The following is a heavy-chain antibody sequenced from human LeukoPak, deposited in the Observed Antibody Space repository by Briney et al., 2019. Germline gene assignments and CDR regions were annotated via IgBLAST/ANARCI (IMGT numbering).Heavy chain of an antibody. V-gene: IGHV3-30*04. J-gene: IGHJ4*02. CDR2: ISNDGRKT. D-gene: IGHD3-10*01. CDR3: ARDLVYGDSFDY. CDR1: GFTFSTYG. Sequence: PGGSLRLSCAASGFTFSTYGMHWVRQAPGKGREWVTVISNDGRKTYYADSVKGRFTISRGNSKNTLYLQMNSLRAEDTAVYYCARDLVYGDSFDYWGQGTLVTVSS.